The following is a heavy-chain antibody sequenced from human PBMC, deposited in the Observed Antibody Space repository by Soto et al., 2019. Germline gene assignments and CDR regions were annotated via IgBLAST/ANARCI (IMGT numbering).Heavy chain of an antibody. D-gene: IGHD3-22*01. CDR1: GFTFNTYA. V-gene: IGHV3-30-3*01. CDR2: ISYDGSNK. CDR3: ARGLSRGITMIALEIHY. Sequence: GGSLRLSCATSGFTFNTYAMHWVRQAPGKWLELVAIISYDGSNKYYADSVKGRFTISRDNPKNTVYLEMSSLRPEDTAVYYCARGLSRGITMIALEIHYWGQGXLVTVYS. J-gene: IGHJ4*02.